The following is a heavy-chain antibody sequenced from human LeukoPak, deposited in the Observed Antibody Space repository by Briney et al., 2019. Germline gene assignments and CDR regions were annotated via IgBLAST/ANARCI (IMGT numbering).Heavy chain of an antibody. CDR3: ARASDSKRAFDI. V-gene: IGHV3-21*01. CDR2: ISSSSSYI. CDR1: GFTLSSYS. D-gene: IGHD6-13*01. J-gene: IGHJ3*02. Sequence: GGSLRLSCAAFGFTLSSYSMNWVRQAPGKGLEWVSSISSSSSYIYYADSVKGRFTISRDNAKNSLYLQMNSLRAEDTAVYYCARASDSKRAFDIWGQGTMVTVSS.